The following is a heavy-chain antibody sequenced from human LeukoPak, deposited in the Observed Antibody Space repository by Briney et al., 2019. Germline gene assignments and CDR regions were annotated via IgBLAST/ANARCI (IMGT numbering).Heavy chain of an antibody. CDR2: ISRSSTYI. J-gene: IGHJ4*02. CDR1: GFIFSSYT. Sequence: GGSLRLSCAASGFIFSSYTMNWVRQAPGKGLEWVSSISRSSTYIYYADFVRGRFTISRDNAKNSLYLQMNSLRAEDTAVYYCARDRDVYSSSWPKDDYWGQGTLVTVSS. CDR3: ARDRDVYSSSWPKDDY. V-gene: IGHV3-21*01. D-gene: IGHD6-13*01.